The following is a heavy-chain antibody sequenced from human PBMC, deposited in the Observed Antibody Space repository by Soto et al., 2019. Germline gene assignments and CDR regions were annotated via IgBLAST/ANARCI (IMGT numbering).Heavy chain of an antibody. CDR1: GFTVSSTY. D-gene: IGHD5-12*01. CDR2: IYSGGST. J-gene: IGHJ4*02. Sequence: GGSLRLSCAVSGFTVSSTYMSWVRQAPGKGLEWVSLIYSGGSTYYADSVKGRFTISRDNSKNTLYLQMNSLRGDYDLLTFDHWGPGTLVTVSS. V-gene: IGHV3-53*01. CDR3: H.